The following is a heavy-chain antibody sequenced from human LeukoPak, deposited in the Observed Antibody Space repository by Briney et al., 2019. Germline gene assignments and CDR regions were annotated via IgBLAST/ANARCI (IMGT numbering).Heavy chain of an antibody. D-gene: IGHD3-3*01. CDR3: ASSNVRFLESLLYRESYFQH. J-gene: IGHJ1*01. CDR2: IIPIFGTA. V-gene: IGHV1-69*06. Sequence: SVKVSYKASGGTFSSYAVSWVRQAPGQGLEWMGGIIPIFGTANYAQKFQGRVTITADKSTSTAYMYLSSLRSEDTAVYYCASSNVRFLESLLYRESYFQHWGQGTLVTVSS. CDR1: GGTFSSYA.